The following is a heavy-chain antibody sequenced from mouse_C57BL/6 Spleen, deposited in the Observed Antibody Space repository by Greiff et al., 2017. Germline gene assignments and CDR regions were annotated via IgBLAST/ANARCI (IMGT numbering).Heavy chain of an antibody. CDR1: GYTFTSYW. CDR3: ARRASYGYYWYFDV. CDR2: IDPSDSYT. D-gene: IGHD2-9*01. J-gene: IGHJ1*03. V-gene: IGHV1-50*01. Sequence: QVQLQQPGAELVKPGASVKLSCKASGYTFTSYWMQWVKQRPGQGLEWIGEIDPSDSYTNYNQKFKGKATLTVDTSSSTAYMQLSSLTSEDSAVYYCARRASYGYYWYFDVWGTGTTVTVSS.